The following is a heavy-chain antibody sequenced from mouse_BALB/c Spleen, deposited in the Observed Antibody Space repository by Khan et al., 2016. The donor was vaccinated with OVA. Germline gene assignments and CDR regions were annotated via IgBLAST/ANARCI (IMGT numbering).Heavy chain of an antibody. D-gene: IGHD2-13*01. J-gene: IGHJ3*01. Sequence: EVELVESGGGLVKPGGSLKVSCAASGFTFSDYYMYWVRQTPEKRLEWVATISDGGNYIYYPDNVKGRFTISRDDVKNSLYLQMTSLKSEDTAMYYCARGFYGDPFAYWGQGTLVSVSA. CDR3: ARGFYGDPFAY. CDR1: GFTFSDYY. V-gene: IGHV5-4*02. CDR2: ISDGGNYI.